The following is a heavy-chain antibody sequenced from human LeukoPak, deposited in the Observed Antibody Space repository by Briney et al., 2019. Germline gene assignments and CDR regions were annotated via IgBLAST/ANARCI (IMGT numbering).Heavy chain of an antibody. J-gene: IGHJ4*02. CDR2: ISKDGSDK. CDR3: ARADNYDFWSGPFDY. Sequence: GRSLRLSCAASGFTFSDYAMHWVRQAPGKGLEWVAVISKDGSDKYYPGSVRGRFTISRDNSKNTIYLQMDSLRAEDTAIYYCARADNYDFWSGPFDYWGQGTLVTVSS. D-gene: IGHD3-3*01. V-gene: IGHV3-30-3*01. CDR1: GFTFSDYA.